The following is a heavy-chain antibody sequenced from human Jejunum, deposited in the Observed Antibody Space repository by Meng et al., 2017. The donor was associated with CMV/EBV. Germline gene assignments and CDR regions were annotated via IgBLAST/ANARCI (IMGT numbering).Heavy chain of an antibody. CDR2: VYSGGST. Sequence: TIGSSYMNWVRQAPGKGLEWISVVYSGGSTYYEDSVRGRFTISRDNSKNMLYLQMNSLRAEDTAVYFCARKYTDSRGYSYYAMDVGGKGNTVTVSS. D-gene: IGHD2-2*02. J-gene: IGHJ6*04. CDR3: ARKYTDSRGYSYYAMDV. CDR1: TIGSSY. V-gene: IGHV3-66*02.